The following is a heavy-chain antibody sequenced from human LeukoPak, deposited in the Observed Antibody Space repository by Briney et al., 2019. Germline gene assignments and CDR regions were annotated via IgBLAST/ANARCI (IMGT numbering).Heavy chain of an antibody. V-gene: IGHV4-34*01. CDR1: GGSFSGYY. Sequence: PSETLSLTCAVYGGSFSGYYWSWIRQPPGKGLEWIGEINHSGSTNYNPSLKSRVTISVDTSKNQFSLKLSSVTAADTAVYYCARGPLKACTRGSFDYWGQGTLVTVSS. CDR2: INHSGST. D-gene: IGHD1-1*01. CDR3: ARGPLKACTRGSFDY. J-gene: IGHJ4*02.